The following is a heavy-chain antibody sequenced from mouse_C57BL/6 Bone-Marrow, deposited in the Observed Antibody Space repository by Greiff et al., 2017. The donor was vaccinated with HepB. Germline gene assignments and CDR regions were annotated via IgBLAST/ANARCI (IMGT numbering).Heavy chain of an antibody. CDR3: TSIYDGYYWYFDV. Sequence: EVQGVESGAELVRPGASVKLSCTASGFNIKDDYMHWVKQRPEQGLEWIGWIDPENGDTEYASKFQGKATITADTSSNTAYLQLSSLTSEDTAVYYFTSIYDGYYWYFDVWGTGTTVTVSS. D-gene: IGHD2-3*01. CDR1: GFNIKDDY. V-gene: IGHV14-4*01. CDR2: IDPENGDT. J-gene: IGHJ1*03.